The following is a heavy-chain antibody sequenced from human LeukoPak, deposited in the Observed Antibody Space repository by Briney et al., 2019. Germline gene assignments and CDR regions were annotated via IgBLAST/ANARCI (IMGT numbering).Heavy chain of an antibody. Sequence: GGSLRLSCAASGFTFSSYAMSWVRQAPGKGLEWVSAISGSGGSTYYADSVKGRFTISRDNARSSLYLQMSSLRAEDTAVYYCARGREHGSGSDWLWGQGTLVTVSS. D-gene: IGHD3-10*01. J-gene: IGHJ4*02. CDR1: GFTFSSYA. V-gene: IGHV3-23*01. CDR3: ARGREHGSGSDWL. CDR2: ISGSGGST.